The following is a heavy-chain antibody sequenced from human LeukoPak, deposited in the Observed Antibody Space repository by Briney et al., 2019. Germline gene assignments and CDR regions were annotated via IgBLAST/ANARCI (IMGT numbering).Heavy chain of an antibody. V-gene: IGHV1-8*02. CDR1: GYSFTGYY. D-gene: IGHD3-22*01. J-gene: IGHJ4*02. CDR2: MNPNSGNT. Sequence: ASVKVSCKASGYSFTGYYMDWVRQAPGQGLEWMGWMNPNSGNTGYAQKFQGRVTMTRNTSISTAYMELSSLRSEDMAVHYCARVSRDYYDSSGYYYPPPAFDYWGQRTLVTVSS. CDR3: ARVSRDYYDSSGYYYPPPAFDY.